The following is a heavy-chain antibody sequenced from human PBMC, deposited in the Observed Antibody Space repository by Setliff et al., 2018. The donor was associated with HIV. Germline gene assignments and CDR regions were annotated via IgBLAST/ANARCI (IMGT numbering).Heavy chain of an antibody. CDR1: GYTFTSYS. V-gene: IGHV1-46*01. CDR2: INRSGGTT. CDR3: ARDRTHRSGWYGYFEY. Sequence: ASVKVSCKASGYTFTSYSMHWVRQAPGQGLEWMGIINRSGGTTNYAQKFQGRVTMTRDTSASTVYMEVSSLRSDDTAVYYCARDRTHRSGWYGYFEYWGQGTLVTVSS. D-gene: IGHD6-19*01. J-gene: IGHJ4*02.